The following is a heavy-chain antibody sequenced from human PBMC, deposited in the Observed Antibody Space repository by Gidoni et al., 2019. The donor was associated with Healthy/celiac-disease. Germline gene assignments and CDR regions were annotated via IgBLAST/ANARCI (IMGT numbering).Heavy chain of an antibody. J-gene: IGHJ4*02. V-gene: IGHV4-34*01. CDR2: INHSGST. CDR1: GGSFSGYY. Sequence: QVQLQQWGAGLLKPSETLSLTCAVYGGSFSGYYWSWIRQPPGKGLEWIGEINHSGSTNYNPSLKSRVTISVDTSKNQFSLKLSSVTAADTAGYYCARGVWFGELLGFDYWGQGTLVTVSS. D-gene: IGHD3-10*01. CDR3: ARGVWFGELLGFDY.